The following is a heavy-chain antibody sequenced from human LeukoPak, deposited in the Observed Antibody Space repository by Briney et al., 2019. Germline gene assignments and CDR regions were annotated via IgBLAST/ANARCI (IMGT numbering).Heavy chain of an antibody. Sequence: KPSETLSLTCTVSGGSISNYYWSWIRQPPGKGLEWIGYIYYSGSTTYNPSLKSRVTISVDTSKNQFSLKLSSVTAADTAVYYCASESTYRYNYWGQGTLVTVSS. D-gene: IGHD5-18*01. J-gene: IGHJ4*02. CDR2: IYYSGST. CDR3: ASESTYRYNY. V-gene: IGHV4-59*12. CDR1: GGSISNYY.